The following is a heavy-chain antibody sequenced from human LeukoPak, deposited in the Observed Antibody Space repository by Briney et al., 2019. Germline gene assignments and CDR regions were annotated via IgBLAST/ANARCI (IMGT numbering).Heavy chain of an antibody. Sequence: GGSLRLSCAASGFTFSSYAMSWVRQAPGKGLEWVSSISSSSSYRYYADSVKGRFTISRDNAKNSLYLQMNSLRAEDTAVYYCARDRDYYDSSGCPDYWGQGTLVTVSS. CDR3: ARDRDYYDSSGCPDY. D-gene: IGHD3-22*01. V-gene: IGHV3-21*01. CDR2: ISSSSSYR. CDR1: GFTFSSYA. J-gene: IGHJ4*02.